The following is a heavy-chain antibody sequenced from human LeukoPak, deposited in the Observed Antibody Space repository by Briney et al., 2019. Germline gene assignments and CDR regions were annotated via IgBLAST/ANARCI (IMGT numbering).Heavy chain of an antibody. J-gene: IGHJ4*02. CDR1: EFTFSNYA. CDR3: AKVRVVFNWNYAYYFDS. V-gene: IGHV3-30*18. D-gene: IGHD1-7*01. CDR2: ISYDGGDE. Sequence: GGSLRLSCAASEFTFSNYAMHWVRQAPGKGLEWVALISYDGGDEYYADSVKGRFTFSRDNSKNTLYLQMTSLRAEDTAVYYCAKVRVVFNWNYAYYFDSWGQGTLVTVSS.